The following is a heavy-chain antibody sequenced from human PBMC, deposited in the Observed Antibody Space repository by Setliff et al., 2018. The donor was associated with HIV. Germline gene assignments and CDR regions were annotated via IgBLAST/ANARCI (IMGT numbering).Heavy chain of an antibody. CDR1: GGSFNDYY. CDR2: IIHSGSI. V-gene: IGHV4-34*12. CDR3: ARLRREEQWLVRGWFDP. D-gene: IGHD6-19*01. J-gene: IGHJ5*02. Sequence: SETLSLTCAVYGGSFNDYYWSWIRQPPGKGLEWIGEIIHSGSINYNPSLKSRVTISVDTSKNQFSLKLSSVTAADTAVYYCARLRREEQWLVRGWFDPWGQGTLVTVSS.